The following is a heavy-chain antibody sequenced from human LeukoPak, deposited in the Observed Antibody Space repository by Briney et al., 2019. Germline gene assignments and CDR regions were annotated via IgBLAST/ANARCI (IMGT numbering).Heavy chain of an antibody. D-gene: IGHD2-8*02. CDR2: VYDGGRT. J-gene: IGHJ3*02. Sequence: KPSETLSLTCTVSGDSIGTYFWNWIRQSAGEGLEWIGHVYDGGRTNYNPSLKGRVTISVDTSRNLFSLRLSSVTAADTAVYYCARDYIVETGVVGSDMWGQGTMVTVSS. CDR1: GDSIGTYF. V-gene: IGHV4-4*07. CDR3: ARDYIVETGVVGSDM.